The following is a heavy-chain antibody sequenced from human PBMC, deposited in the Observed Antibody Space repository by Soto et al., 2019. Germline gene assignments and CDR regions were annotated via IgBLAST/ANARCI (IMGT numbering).Heavy chain of an antibody. CDR2: INHSGST. CDR3: ARGAIVVVVAAPRGYFQH. J-gene: IGHJ1*01. Sequence: PSETLSLTCAVYGGSFSGYYWSWIRQPPGKGLEWIGEINHSGSTNYNPSLKSRVTISVDTSKNQFSLKLSSVTAADTAVYYCARGAIVVVVAAPRGYFQHWGQGTLVTVSS. CDR1: GGSFSGYY. V-gene: IGHV4-34*01. D-gene: IGHD2-15*01.